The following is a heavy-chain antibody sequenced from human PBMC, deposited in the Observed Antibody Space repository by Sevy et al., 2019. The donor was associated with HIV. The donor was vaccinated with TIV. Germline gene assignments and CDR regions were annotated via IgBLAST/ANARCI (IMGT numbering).Heavy chain of an antibody. Sequence: GGSLRLSCAASGFTFSSYAMSWVRQAPGKGLEWVSAISGSGGSTYYADSVKGRFTISRDNSKNTLYLQMNSRRAEDTAVYYCAKGGNIVVVPAAAFDYWGQGTLVTVSS. V-gene: IGHV3-23*01. CDR3: AKGGNIVVVPAAAFDY. CDR2: ISGSGGST. J-gene: IGHJ4*02. CDR1: GFTFSSYA. D-gene: IGHD2-2*01.